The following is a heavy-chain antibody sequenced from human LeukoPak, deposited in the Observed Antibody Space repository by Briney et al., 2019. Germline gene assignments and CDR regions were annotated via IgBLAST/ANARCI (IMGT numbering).Heavy chain of an antibody. CDR1: GFTFRSHA. CDR2: IYENGGTT. D-gene: IGHD3-3*01. J-gene: IGHJ4*02. CDR3: AKDRLSDPYDFWSGYYRGDDY. V-gene: IGHV3-23*01. Sequence: GGSLRLSCVGSGFTFRSHAMSWVRQAPEKGLEFVSGIYENGGTTYYADSVKGRFSISRDNSKNTLYLQMDSLRAEDTAVYYCAKDRLSDPYDFWSGYYRGDDYWGQGTLVTVSS.